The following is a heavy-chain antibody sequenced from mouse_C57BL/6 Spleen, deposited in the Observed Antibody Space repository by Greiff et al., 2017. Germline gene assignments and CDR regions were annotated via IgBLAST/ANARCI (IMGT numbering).Heavy chain of an antibody. CDR2: ISGGGGNT. CDR1: GFTFSSYT. J-gene: IGHJ3*01. D-gene: IGHD2-2*01. Sequence: EVHLVESGGGLVKPGGSLKLSCAASGFTFSSYTMSWVRQTPEKRLEWVATISGGGGNTYYPDSVKGRFTISRDNAKNTLYLQMSSLRSEDTALYYCARDGVTGFAYWGQGTLVTVSA. V-gene: IGHV5-9*01. CDR3: ARDGVTGFAY.